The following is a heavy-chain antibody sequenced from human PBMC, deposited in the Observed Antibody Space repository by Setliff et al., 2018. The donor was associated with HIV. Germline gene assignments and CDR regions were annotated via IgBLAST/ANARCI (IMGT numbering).Heavy chain of an antibody. CDR3: ARIGEWELLKGRAFDI. CDR1: GGSISSSSYY. CDR2: IYYSGST. V-gene: IGHV4-61*05. D-gene: IGHD1-26*01. Sequence: SETLSLTCTVSGGSISSSSYYWGWIRQPPGKGLEWIGNIYYSGSTKYNPSLKSRVTISVDTSKNQLSLKLTSVTAAGTAVYYCARIGEWELLKGRAFDIWGQGTMVTV. J-gene: IGHJ3*02.